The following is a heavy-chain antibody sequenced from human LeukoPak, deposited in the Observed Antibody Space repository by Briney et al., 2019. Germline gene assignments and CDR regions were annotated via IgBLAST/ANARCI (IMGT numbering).Heavy chain of an antibody. D-gene: IGHD5-24*01. V-gene: IGHV4-4*09. CDR2: IYTSGST. CDR3: ARRGRDGLDY. Sequence: SETLSLTCTVSGGSISSYYWSWIRQPPGEGLEWIGYIYTSGSTNYNPSLKSRVTISVDTSKNQFSLKLSSVTAADTAVYYCARRGRDGLDYWGQGTLVTVSS. CDR1: GGSISSYY. J-gene: IGHJ4*02.